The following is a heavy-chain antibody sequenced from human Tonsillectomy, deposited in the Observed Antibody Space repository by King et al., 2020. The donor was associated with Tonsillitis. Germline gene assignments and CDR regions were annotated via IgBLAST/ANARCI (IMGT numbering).Heavy chain of an antibody. J-gene: IGHJ6*02. CDR2: ISGSGGGT. CDR1: GFTSNTYA. Sequence: VQLVESGGGLVQPGGSLRLSCAASGFTSNTYAMSWVRQAPGKGLEWVSAISGSGGGTYYADSVKGRFTISRDSSKNKLYLQMNSLRAEDTAVYYCAKFALITMVRYLRPSYGMDVWGQGTTVTVSS. D-gene: IGHD3-10*01. CDR3: AKFALITMVRYLRPSYGMDV. V-gene: IGHV3-23*04.